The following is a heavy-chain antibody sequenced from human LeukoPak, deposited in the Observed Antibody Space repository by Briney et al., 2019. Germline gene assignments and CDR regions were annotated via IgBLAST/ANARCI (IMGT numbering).Heavy chain of an antibody. CDR2: ISSSGSAI. V-gene: IGHV3-11*01. CDR3: ARGTSWAPLFWKNRAFDI. Sequence: GGSLRLSCAASGFTFSDYYMNWIRQAPEKGLEWVSYISSSGSAIHYADSVKGRFTISRDNAKNSLFLQMSSLRSEDTAVYYCARGTSWAPLFWKNRAFDIWGQGTMVTVSS. CDR1: GFTFSDYY. J-gene: IGHJ3*02. D-gene: IGHD3-3*01.